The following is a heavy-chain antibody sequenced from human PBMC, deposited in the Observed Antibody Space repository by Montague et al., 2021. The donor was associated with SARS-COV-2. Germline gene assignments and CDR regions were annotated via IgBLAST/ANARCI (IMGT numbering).Heavy chain of an antibody. Sequence: SETLSLTCTVSGGSISSNNYYWDWIRQPPGKGLEWIGSIYDSGSTYYXSSLKSRVTISVDTSKNHFSLKLNSVTAADTAVYYCARRGRKLLPVATTIGGFDIWGQGTMVTVSS. CDR2: IYDSGST. CDR3: ARRGRKLLPVATTIGGFDI. V-gene: IGHV4-39*02. J-gene: IGHJ3*02. CDR1: GGSISSNNYY. D-gene: IGHD5-12*01.